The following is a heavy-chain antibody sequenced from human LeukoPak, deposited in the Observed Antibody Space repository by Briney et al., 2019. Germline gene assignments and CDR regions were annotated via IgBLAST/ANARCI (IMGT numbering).Heavy chain of an antibody. CDR1: GFTFGNYG. J-gene: IGHJ4*02. Sequence: PGGSLRLSCATSGFTFGNYGMHWVRQAPGKGLEWVAVIWYDGSNKYYADSVKGRFIISRDNALNTLYLQISSLRAEDTAVYFCARDVDGNGYLGGIYWGQGTLVTVSS. D-gene: IGHD5-24*01. CDR2: IWYDGSNK. V-gene: IGHV3-33*01. CDR3: ARDVDGNGYLGGIY.